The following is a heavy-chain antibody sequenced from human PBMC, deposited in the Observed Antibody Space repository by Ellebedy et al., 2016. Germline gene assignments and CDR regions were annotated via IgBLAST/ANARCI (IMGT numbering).Heavy chain of an antibody. D-gene: IGHD2-15*01. CDR3: AKDPQCGNRGSCFDS. V-gene: IGHV3-23*01. CDR2: ISGSGGST. CDR1: GFTFSSYA. J-gene: IGHJ4*02. Sequence: GGSLRLXXAAYGFTFSSYAMSWVRQAPGKGLEWVSAISGSGGSTYYADSVKGRFTISRDNSKNTLYLQMNSLRAEDTAVYYCAKDPQCGNRGSCFDSWGQGTLVTVSS.